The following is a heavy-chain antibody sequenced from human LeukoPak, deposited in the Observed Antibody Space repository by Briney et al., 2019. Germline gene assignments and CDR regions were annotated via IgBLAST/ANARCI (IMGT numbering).Heavy chain of an antibody. CDR2: IYYSGST. CDR1: GGSISSYY. Sequence: SETLSLTCTVSGGSISSYYWSWIRQPPGKGLEWIGYIYYSGSTNYNPSLKSRVTISVDTSKNQFSLKLSSVTAADTAVYYCARGLSSTRRESDYWGQGTLVTVSS. CDR3: ARGLSSTRRESDY. D-gene: IGHD2-2*01. V-gene: IGHV4-59*01. J-gene: IGHJ4*02.